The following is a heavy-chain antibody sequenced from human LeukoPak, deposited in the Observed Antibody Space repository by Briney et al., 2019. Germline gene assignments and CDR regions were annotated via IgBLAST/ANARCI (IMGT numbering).Heavy chain of an antibody. CDR3: ARGGTYRYGSSDY. CDR1: GYRFNAYW. V-gene: IGHV5-51*01. CDR2: IHPGDSGT. D-gene: IGHD5-18*01. J-gene: IGHJ4*02. Sequence: GESLKISCKGSGYRFNAYWIAWVRQMPGKGLEWMGIIHPGDSGTKYSPSFQDQVTMSVDESTTTAYLQWSSLRASDSAIYYCARGGTYRYGSSDYWGQGTLVTVSS.